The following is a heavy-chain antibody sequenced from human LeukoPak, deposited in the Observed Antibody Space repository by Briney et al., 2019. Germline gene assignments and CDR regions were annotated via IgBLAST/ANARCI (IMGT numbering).Heavy chain of an antibody. CDR2: ISHDGSNE. D-gene: IGHD2-2*01. Sequence: PGESLRLSCAASGFTFSGFAMHWVRQGPGKGLEWVAAISHDGSNEDYADSVKGRFTISRDNAKNTLYLQVNSLRLEDTAVYYCARGPFGSCSSPSCYFFGYWGQGALVTVSS. J-gene: IGHJ4*02. CDR3: ARGPFGSCSSPSCYFFGY. V-gene: IGHV3-30*04. CDR1: GFTFSGFA.